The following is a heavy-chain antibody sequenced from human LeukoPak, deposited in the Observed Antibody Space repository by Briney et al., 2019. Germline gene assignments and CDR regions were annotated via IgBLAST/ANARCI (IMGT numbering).Heavy chain of an antibody. CDR1: GGSISSGSYY. CDR3: ARVGSSSWYNYYYYMDV. CDR2: IYTSGST. J-gene: IGHJ6*03. Sequence: PSETLSLTCTVSGGSISSGSYYWSWIRQPAGKGLEWIGRIYTSGSTNYNPSLKSRATISVDTSKNQFSLKLSSVTAADTAVYYCARVGSSSWYNYYYYMDVWGKGTTVTVSS. D-gene: IGHD6-13*01. V-gene: IGHV4-61*02.